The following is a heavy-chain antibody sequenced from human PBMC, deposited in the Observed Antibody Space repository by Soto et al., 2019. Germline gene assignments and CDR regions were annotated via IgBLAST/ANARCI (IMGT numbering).Heavy chain of an antibody. CDR3: ARDAQVYLYDY. D-gene: IGHD3-16*01. CDR2: ISYDERKK. J-gene: IGHJ4*02. V-gene: IGHV3-33*01. CDR1: GFTFSSYG. Sequence: GGSLRLTCAASGFTFSSYGMHWVRQAPGKGLEWVAVISYDERKKDYADSVKGRFTISRDISKNTLYLQMNSLRTEDTAVYYCARDAQVYLYDYWGQGTLVTVSS.